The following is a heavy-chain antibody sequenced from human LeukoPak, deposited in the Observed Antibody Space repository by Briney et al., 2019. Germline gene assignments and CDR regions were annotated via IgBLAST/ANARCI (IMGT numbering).Heavy chain of an antibody. CDR1: GYSVTGCF. CDR2: IKLNSGDT. Sequence: ASVKVSCKSSGYSVTGCFMHWVRQAPGQGLEWMGWIKLNSGDTNYAQKFQGRVTMTRDTSISTTYMEVSRLRSDDTAVYYCARDPGIAVSGKYLQHWGQGTLVTVSS. CDR3: ARDPGIAVSGKYLQH. D-gene: IGHD6-19*01. J-gene: IGHJ1*01. V-gene: IGHV1-2*02.